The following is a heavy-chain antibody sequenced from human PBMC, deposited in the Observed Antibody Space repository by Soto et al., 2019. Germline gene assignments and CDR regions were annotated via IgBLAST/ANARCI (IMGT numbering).Heavy chain of an antibody. J-gene: IGHJ3*01. V-gene: IGHV4-4*02. CDR3: ARGPRSGSYSVDGFDV. D-gene: IGHD1-26*01. CDR2: IYHSGST. CDR1: GASLSTSNW. Sequence: QVQLQQSGPGLVNPSGTPSLTCVVSGASLSTSNWWSWVRQPPGKGLEWIGEIYHSGSTTYSPSLKSRVSMSVDKSRNQFSLRLTTVTAADTAIYYCARGPRSGSYSVDGFDVWGQGTVVTVSS.